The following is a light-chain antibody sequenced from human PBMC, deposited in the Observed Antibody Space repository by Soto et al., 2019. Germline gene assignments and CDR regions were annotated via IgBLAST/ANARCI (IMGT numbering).Light chain of an antibody. CDR3: MQGTHWPIT. CDR1: QSLVHSDGIAY. CDR2: KVS. J-gene: IGKJ5*01. Sequence: DVVMTQSPLYLPVTLGQPASISCRSNQSLVHSDGIAYFSWFQXRKGRSPRRXIYKVSNRDSGVPARFSGSGSGTDFALKISRVEAEDVGVYYGMQGTHWPITFGQGTRLEIK. V-gene: IGKV2-30*02.